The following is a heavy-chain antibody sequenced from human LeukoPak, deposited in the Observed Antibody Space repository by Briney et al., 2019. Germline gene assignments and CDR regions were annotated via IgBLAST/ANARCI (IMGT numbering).Heavy chain of an antibody. J-gene: IGHJ4*02. CDR1: GLTLSNYD. V-gene: IGHV3-23*01. CDR2: IGSGGYR. Sequence: PGGSLRLSCVASGLTLSNYDTTWVRQAPGKGLEYVSSIGSGGYRFYGGSVKGRFSISRDNSQNTVYLQMNSLRGEDTAIYFCAKKLPDASPYFDFWGQGILVTVSS. D-gene: IGHD2-2*01. CDR3: AKKLPDASPYFDF.